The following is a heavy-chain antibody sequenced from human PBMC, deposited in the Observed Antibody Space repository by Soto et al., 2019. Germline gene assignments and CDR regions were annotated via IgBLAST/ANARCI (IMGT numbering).Heavy chain of an antibody. J-gene: IGHJ5*02. Sequence: QPGGSLRLSCEASGFIFENFGMSWVRQAPGKGLEWISSISGSGFKKYYADSVKGRFTISRDNSKSTVYLELNNLSAEDTAVYHCAKNQGVELVPLATVDWFDPWGQGSVVTVSS. CDR3: AKNQGVELVPLATVDWFDP. V-gene: IGHV3-23*01. CDR2: ISGSGFKK. CDR1: GFIFENFG. D-gene: IGHD1-26*01.